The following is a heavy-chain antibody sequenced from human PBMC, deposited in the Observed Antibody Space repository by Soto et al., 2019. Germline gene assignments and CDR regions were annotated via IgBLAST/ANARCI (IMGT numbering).Heavy chain of an antibody. CDR1: DDSINSDKYY. J-gene: IGHJ4*02. CDR3: ARLEGLATISYYFDF. Sequence: QLQLQESGPGLVKPSETLSLTCSVSDDSINSDKYYWGWIRQPPGKGLEWIGSIYYRGNAYYNPSLQTRVTLPLDNSKSQVSLNRNSVTAADSAVYFCARLEGLATISYYFDFWGPGALVTVSS. V-gene: IGHV4-39*01. CDR2: IYYRGNA. D-gene: IGHD5-12*01.